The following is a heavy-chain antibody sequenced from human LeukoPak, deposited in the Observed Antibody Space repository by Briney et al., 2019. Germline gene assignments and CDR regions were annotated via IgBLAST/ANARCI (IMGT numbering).Heavy chain of an antibody. J-gene: IGHJ4*02. CDR2: ISGSGGST. V-gene: IGHV3-23*01. CDR1: GFTFSSYA. D-gene: IGHD3-3*01. Sequence: QTGGSLRLSCAASGFTFSSYAMSWVRQAPGKGLEWVSAISGSGGSTYYAGSVKGRFTISRDNSKNTLYLQMNSLRAEDTAVYYCAKDRLLEWLESLDYWGQGTLVTVSS. CDR3: AKDRLLEWLESLDY.